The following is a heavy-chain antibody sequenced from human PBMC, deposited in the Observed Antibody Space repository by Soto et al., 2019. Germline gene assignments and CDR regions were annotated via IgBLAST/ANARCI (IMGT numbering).Heavy chain of an antibody. CDR2: INAGNGNT. CDR1: GYTFTSYA. Sequence: QVQLVQSGAEVKKPGASVKVSCKASGYTFTSYAMHWVRQAPGQRLEWMGWINAGNGNTKYSQKFQGRVTITRDTSASTDYMELSSLRSEDTAVYYCARSYPWSSGAFDIWGQGTMVTVSS. V-gene: IGHV1-3*01. D-gene: IGHD2-8*02. J-gene: IGHJ3*02. CDR3: ARSYPWSSGAFDI.